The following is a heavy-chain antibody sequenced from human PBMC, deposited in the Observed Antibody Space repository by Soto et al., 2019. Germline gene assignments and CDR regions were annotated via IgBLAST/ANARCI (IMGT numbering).Heavy chain of an antibody. V-gene: IGHV3-64*01. CDR3: ARGGRGYEFDY. D-gene: IGHD5-12*01. J-gene: IGHJ4*02. CDR2: ISSNGGST. Sequence: EVQLVESGGGLVQPGGSLRLSCAASGFTFSRYAMHWVRQAPGKGLEYVSPISSNGGSTYYANSVKVRFTISRDNSKNTLYLQMGSLSPDYTAVYYCARGGRGYEFDYWCQGTLVTVSS. CDR1: GFTFSRYA.